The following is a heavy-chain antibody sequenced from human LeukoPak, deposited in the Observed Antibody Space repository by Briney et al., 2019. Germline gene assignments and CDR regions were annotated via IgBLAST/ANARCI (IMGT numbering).Heavy chain of an antibody. J-gene: IGHJ4*02. Sequence: GGSLRLSCAASGFTFSNYWMHWVRQAPGKGLVWVSRINSDGSSTNYADSVKGRFTISRDNAKNTLYLQMNSLRAEDTAVYYCARDHCSSTSCYLSVYYFDYWGQGTLVTVSS. CDR2: INSDGSST. CDR1: GFTFSNYW. CDR3: ARDHCSSTSCYLSVYYFDY. V-gene: IGHV3-74*01. D-gene: IGHD2-2*01.